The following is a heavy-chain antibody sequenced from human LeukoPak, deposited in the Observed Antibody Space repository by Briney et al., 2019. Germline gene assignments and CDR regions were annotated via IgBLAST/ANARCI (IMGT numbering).Heavy chain of an antibody. J-gene: IGHJ4*02. CDR3: AKDQRFGDLDDY. Sequence: GGSLRLSCAASGFIFNNYAMSWVRQAPGKGLEWGSSISGTGATTYYADSVKGRFAISRDNSKNTLYLQMSSLRAEDTAVYYCAKDQRFGDLDDYRGQGTLVTVSS. D-gene: IGHD3-10*01. V-gene: IGHV3-23*01. CDR1: GFIFNNYA. CDR2: ISGTGATT.